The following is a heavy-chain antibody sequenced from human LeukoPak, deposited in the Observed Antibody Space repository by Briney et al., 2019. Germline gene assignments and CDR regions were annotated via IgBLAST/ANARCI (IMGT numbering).Heavy chain of an antibody. J-gene: IGHJ4*02. CDR3: AKVRPPPGSGWYGGDDS. CDR2: IKTSGST. D-gene: IGHD6-19*01. CDR1: GFTFNNYV. V-gene: IGHV3-23*05. Sequence: GGSLRLSCTASGFTFNNYVMSWVRQAPGKGLEWVSSIKTSGSTDYADSVKGRFTISRDNSKNTLYLQMNSLRVEDTAVYYCAKVRPPPGSGWYGGDDSWGQGTLVTVSS.